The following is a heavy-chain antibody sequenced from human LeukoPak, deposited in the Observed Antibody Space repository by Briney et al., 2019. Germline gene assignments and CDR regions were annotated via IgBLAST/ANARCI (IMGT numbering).Heavy chain of an antibody. Sequence: GGSLRLSCAASGFTFDDYAMHWVRQAPGKGLEWVSGISWNSGSIGYADSVKGRFTISRDNAKNSLYLQMNSLRAEDTALYYCAKVHGYCSSTSCSYFDYWGQGTLVTVSS. CDR1: GFTFDDYA. CDR3: AKVHGYCSSTSCSYFDY. J-gene: IGHJ4*02. CDR2: ISWNSGSI. V-gene: IGHV3-9*01. D-gene: IGHD2-2*03.